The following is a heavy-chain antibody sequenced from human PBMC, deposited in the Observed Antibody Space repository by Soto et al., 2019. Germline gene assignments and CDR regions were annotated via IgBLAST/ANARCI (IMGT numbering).Heavy chain of an antibody. Sequence: QVQLVQSGAEVKKPGSSVKVSCKASGGTFSTYAISWVRQAPGQGLEWMGGIIPIFGTANYAQKFQGRVTITADESTSTAYMELSSLRSADTAVYYCAKEAVAGRVVDACDIWGQGTMVTVSS. J-gene: IGHJ3*02. D-gene: IGHD6-19*01. CDR2: IIPIFGTA. V-gene: IGHV1-69*12. CDR3: AKEAVAGRVVDACDI. CDR1: GGTFSTYA.